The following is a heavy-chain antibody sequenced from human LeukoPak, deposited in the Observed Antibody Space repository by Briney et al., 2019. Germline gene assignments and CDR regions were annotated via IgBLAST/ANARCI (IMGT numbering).Heavy chain of an antibody. J-gene: IGHJ4*02. D-gene: IGHD6-13*01. CDR3: ARGTYSSSWYPVDY. CDR1: GFTVSSSY. CDR2: IYSGGST. Sequence: GGSLRLSCAASGFTVSSSYMSWVRQAPGKGLEWVSVIYSGGSTYYADSVKGRFTISRDNSKNTLYLQMNSLRAEDTAVYYCARGTYSSSWYPVDYWGQGTLVTVSS. V-gene: IGHV3-53*01.